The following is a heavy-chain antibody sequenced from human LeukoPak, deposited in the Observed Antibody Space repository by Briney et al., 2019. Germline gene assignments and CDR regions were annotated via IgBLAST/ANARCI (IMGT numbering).Heavy chain of an antibody. CDR2: MSGSGGTA. J-gene: IGHJ6*04. CDR3: ARSRDDLLFFGRGGMDV. CDR1: GFSFSSYA. D-gene: IGHD3-3*01. Sequence: PGGSLRLSCAASGFSFSSYAMSWVRQAPGKGLEWVSAMSGSGGTAYHADAVKGRFTISRDNSKNTLYLQMSSLRAEDTAVYYCARSRDDLLFFGRGGMDVWGNGTTVSVSS. V-gene: IGHV3-23*01.